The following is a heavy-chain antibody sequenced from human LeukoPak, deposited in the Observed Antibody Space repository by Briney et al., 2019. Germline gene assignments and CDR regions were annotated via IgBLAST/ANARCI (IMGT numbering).Heavy chain of an antibody. D-gene: IGHD1-26*01. Sequence: PGGSLRLSCAASGFTFSSYEMNWVRQAPGKGLEWVSYVSSSGSTIYYADSVKGRFTISRDNAKNSLYLQMNSLRAEDTAVYYSAVGSYLGRNFDYWGQGTLVTVSS. J-gene: IGHJ4*02. CDR1: GFTFSSYE. CDR3: AVGSYLGRNFDY. V-gene: IGHV3-48*03. CDR2: VSSSGSTI.